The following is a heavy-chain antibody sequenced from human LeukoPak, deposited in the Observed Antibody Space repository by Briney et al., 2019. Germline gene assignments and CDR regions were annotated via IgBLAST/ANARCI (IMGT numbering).Heavy chain of an antibody. Sequence: SETLSLTCTVFGGTISCGDYYWSWIRQPPGKGLEWIGYSYYSGCTYYNPSLKSRVTISVDTSKNQFSLKLSSVTAAVTAVYYRAREYYDILTGYYLPDYWGQGTLVTVSS. J-gene: IGHJ4*02. CDR1: GGTISCGDYY. CDR3: AREYYDILTGYYLPDY. V-gene: IGHV4-30-4*01. CDR2: SYYSGCT. D-gene: IGHD3-9*01.